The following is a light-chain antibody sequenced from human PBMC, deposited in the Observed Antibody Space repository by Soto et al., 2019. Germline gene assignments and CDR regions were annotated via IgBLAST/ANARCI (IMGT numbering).Light chain of an antibody. CDR2: GAS. CDR3: QQYHTIPWT. J-gene: IGKJ1*01. Sequence: PGERGALSCRASQSVSSNYVAWYQQKPGQAPRLLISGASNRATGTPDRFRGSGSATDFTLTISSLQAEDVAVYYCQQYHTIPWTFGQGTKVDIK. CDR1: QSVSSNY. V-gene: IGKV3D-7*01.